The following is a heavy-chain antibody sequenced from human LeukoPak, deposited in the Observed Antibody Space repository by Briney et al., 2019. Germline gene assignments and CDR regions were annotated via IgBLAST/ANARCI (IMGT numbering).Heavy chain of an antibody. Sequence: PGGSLRLSCAASGFTFSSYGMHWVRQAPGKGLEWVGVIGYDGNNKYYADSVKGRFTISRDNARNSLFLQMNSLRAEDTAVYYCARDLSYSSSCPVWGKGTTVTVSS. D-gene: IGHD6-13*01. CDR3: ARDLSYSSSCPV. V-gene: IGHV3-33*08. J-gene: IGHJ6*04. CDR2: IGYDGNNK. CDR1: GFTFSSYG.